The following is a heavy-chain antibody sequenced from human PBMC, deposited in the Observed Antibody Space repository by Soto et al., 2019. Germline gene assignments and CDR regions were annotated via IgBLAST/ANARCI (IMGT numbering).Heavy chain of an antibody. CDR1: GGSISSGGYY. D-gene: IGHD2-21*02. CDR2: IYDSGST. J-gene: IGHJ6*02. V-gene: IGHV4-31*03. Sequence: QVQLQESGPVLVKPSQTLSLTCTVSGGSISSGGYYWSGIRQHPGRGLEWIGYIYDSGSTYYNPSLKSRVTTSVDTSKKQSSLKLSSVTAADTAVYYCARVWGGDWHYGMDVWGQGTTVTVS. CDR3: ARVWGGDWHYGMDV.